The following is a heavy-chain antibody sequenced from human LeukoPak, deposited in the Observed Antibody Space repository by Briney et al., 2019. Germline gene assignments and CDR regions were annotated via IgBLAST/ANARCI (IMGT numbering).Heavy chain of an antibody. Sequence: GESLKISCKGSGYIFTSYWIGWVRQLPGKGLEWMGIIYPGDSDTSYSPSFQGQVTISADMAISTPYLQLNSLKASDTAMYYCARHPRGSYDAFDSWGQGTMVTVSS. CDR2: IYPGDSDT. CDR3: ARHPRGSYDAFDS. V-gene: IGHV5-51*01. J-gene: IGHJ3*02. CDR1: GYIFTSYW. D-gene: IGHD1-26*01.